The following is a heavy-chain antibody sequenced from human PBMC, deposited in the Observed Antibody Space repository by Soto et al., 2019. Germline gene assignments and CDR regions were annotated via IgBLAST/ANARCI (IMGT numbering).Heavy chain of an antibody. V-gene: IGHV3-30*04. J-gene: IGHJ4*02. CDR3: TKSSGGSSSVGMDY. Sequence: GGSLRLSCAGSGFIFKNYALNWVCQAPGKGLEWVASITRDGYNKYYADSVKGRFTISRDNSKNTLSLQMTALRVEDSSVYYCTKSSGGSSSVGMDYWGPGTLVTVSS. CDR2: ITRDGYNK. D-gene: IGHD6-6*01. CDR1: GFIFKNYA.